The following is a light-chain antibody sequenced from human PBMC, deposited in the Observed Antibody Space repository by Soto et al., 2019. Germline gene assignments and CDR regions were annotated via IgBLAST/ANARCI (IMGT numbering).Light chain of an antibody. CDR2: EVS. J-gene: IGLJ1*01. CDR3: SSYSSSSTLV. CDR1: SSDVGGYNY. Sequence: QSVVTQPASVSGSPGQSITIACTGTSSDVGGYNYVSWFQQHPGKAPKLMISEVSNRPSGVSNRFSASKSGNTASLTISGLQSEDEATYYCSSYSSSSTLVFGTGTRSPS. V-gene: IGLV2-14*01.